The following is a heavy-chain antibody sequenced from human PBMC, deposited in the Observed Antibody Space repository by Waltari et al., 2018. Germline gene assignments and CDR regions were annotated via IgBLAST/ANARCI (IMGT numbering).Heavy chain of an antibody. V-gene: IGHV3-48*01. CDR1: GFTFSSYS. CDR2: ISSSSSTI. CDR3: APGHKRNYFDY. J-gene: IGHJ4*02. Sequence: EVQLVESGGGLVQPGGSLRLSCAASGFTFSSYSMNWVRQAPGKGLAWVSYISSSSSTIYYADSVKGRFTISRDNAKNSLYLQMNSLRAEDTAVYYCAPGHKRNYFDYWGQGTLVTVSS.